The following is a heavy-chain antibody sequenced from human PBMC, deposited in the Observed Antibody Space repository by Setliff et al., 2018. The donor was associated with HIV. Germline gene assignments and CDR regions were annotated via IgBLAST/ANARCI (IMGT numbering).Heavy chain of an antibody. J-gene: IGHJ4*02. CDR2: IFYSGST. D-gene: IGHD3-10*01. CDR3: ARGAELLWFGELHNIPYFDY. CDR1: GGSVSTGNYY. Sequence: SETLSLTCTVSGGSVSTGNYYWNWIRLPPGKGLEWIGYIFYSGSTNYNPSLKSRVTVSVDTSKNQFSLKLSSVTAADTAVYYCARGAELLWFGELHNIPYFDYWGQGTLVTVSS. V-gene: IGHV4-61*01.